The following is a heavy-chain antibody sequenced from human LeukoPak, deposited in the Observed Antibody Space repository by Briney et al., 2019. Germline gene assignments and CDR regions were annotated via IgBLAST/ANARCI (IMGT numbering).Heavy chain of an antibody. J-gene: IGHJ6*03. CDR3: AKAASKRTDYGDYAFYYYMDV. Sequence: QPGGTLRLSCAASGFTFSNHGMHWVRQAPGKGLDWVAFIHYDGSNKYYADSVKGRFTISRDDSKNTLYLQMNSLRAEDTAVYYCAKAASKRTDYGDYAFYYYMDVWGKGTTVTISS. CDR2: IHYDGSNK. D-gene: IGHD4-17*01. CDR1: GFTFSNHG. V-gene: IGHV3-30*02.